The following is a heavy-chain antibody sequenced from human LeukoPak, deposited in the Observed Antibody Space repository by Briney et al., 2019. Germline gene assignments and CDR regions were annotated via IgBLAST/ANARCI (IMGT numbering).Heavy chain of an antibody. CDR2: INQSGST. Sequence: PSETLSLACAVYGGSLSGYYWSSIRQPPGKGLEWIGEINQSGSTNHNPPRKSRATISVDTSNNQFSLKLTAVTGADTGVYYCARGRGAYSNSWYFNYYHIDVWGKGTTVTVSS. D-gene: IGHD6-13*01. CDR1: GGSLSGYY. CDR3: ARGRGAYSNSWYFNYYHIDV. V-gene: IGHV4-34*04. J-gene: IGHJ6*03.